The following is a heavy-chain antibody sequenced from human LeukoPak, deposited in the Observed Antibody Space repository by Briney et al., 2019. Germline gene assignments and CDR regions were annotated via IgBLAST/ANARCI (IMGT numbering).Heavy chain of an antibody. J-gene: IGHJ1*01. D-gene: IGHD3-22*01. CDR1: GGSISSSSYY. CDR2: IYYSGST. Sequence: SETLSLTCTVSGGSISSSSYYWGWIRQPPGKGLEWIGSIYYSGSTYYNPSLKSRVTISVDTSKNQYSLKLSSVTAADTAVYYCASSYYYDSSGYYYLGAEYFQHWGQGTLVTVSS. CDR3: ASSYYYDSSGYYYLGAEYFQH. V-gene: IGHV4-39*01.